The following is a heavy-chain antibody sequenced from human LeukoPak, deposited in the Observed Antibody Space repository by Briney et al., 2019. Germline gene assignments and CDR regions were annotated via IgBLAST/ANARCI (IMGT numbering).Heavy chain of an antibody. CDR1: GFTFSSSA. CDR2: IYYSGST. J-gene: IGHJ4*02. V-gene: IGHV4-59*01. Sequence: GSLRLSCAASGFTFSSSAMSWIRQPPGKGLEWIGYIYYSGSTNYNPSLKSRVTISVDTSKNQFSLKLSSVTAADTAVYYCARKRGGASRYDSSGYHQPFDYWGQGTLVTVSS. D-gene: IGHD3-22*01. CDR3: ARKRGGASRYDSSGYHQPFDY.